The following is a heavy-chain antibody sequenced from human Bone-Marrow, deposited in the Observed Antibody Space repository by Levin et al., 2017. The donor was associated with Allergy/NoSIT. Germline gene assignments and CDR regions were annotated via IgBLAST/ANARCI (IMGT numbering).Heavy chain of an antibody. D-gene: IGHD3-3*01. J-gene: IGHJ4*02. Sequence: ASVKISCKASGYTFTSNDINWVRQATGQGLEWMGWMNPNSGNTAYAQKFQGRVTLTRDSSISTAYMELSGLTSEDTALYYCARGENTIFGVVTYLDFWGQGTLITVSS. CDR1: GYTFTSND. CDR2: MNPNSGNT. CDR3: ARGENTIFGVVTYLDF. V-gene: IGHV1-8*01.